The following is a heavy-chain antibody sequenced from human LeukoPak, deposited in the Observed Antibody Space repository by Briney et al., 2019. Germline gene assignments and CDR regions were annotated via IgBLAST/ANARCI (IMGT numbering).Heavy chain of an antibody. CDR3: ARFGFGNYDSSGSSTDAFDI. Sequence: PSETLSLTCTVSGGSISSYYWSWIRQSPGKGLECIGYIHYTGSTNYNPSLKSRVTISVDTSKNQFSLKLSSVTAADTAVYYCARFGFGNYDSSGSSTDAFDIWGQGTMVTVSS. CDR1: GGSISSYY. J-gene: IGHJ3*02. CDR2: IHYTGST. V-gene: IGHV4-59*01. D-gene: IGHD3-22*01.